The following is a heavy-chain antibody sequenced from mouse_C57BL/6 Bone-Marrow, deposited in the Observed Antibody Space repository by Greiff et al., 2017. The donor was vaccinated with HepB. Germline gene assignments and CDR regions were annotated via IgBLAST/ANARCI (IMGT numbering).Heavy chain of an antibody. Sequence: EVMLVESGGDLVKPGGSLKLSCAASGFTFSSYGMSWVRQTPDKRLEWVATISSGGSYTYYPDSVKGRFTISRDNAKNTLYLQMSRLKSEDTAMYYCARQYYYGSSIYYAMDYWGQGTSVTVSS. CDR3: ARQYYYGSSIYYAMDY. D-gene: IGHD1-1*01. CDR1: GFTFSSYG. J-gene: IGHJ4*01. V-gene: IGHV5-6*02. CDR2: ISSGGSYT.